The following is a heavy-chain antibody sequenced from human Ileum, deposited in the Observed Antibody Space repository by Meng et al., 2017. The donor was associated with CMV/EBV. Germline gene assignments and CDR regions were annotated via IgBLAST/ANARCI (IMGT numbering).Heavy chain of an antibody. J-gene: IGHJ4*01. V-gene: IGHV5-51*01. D-gene: IGHD1/OR15-1a*01. CDR3: ARQRYGVEQHRGGFDY. Sequence: NVSCKPSGYIFTNYWIGWVRQMPGKGLEWMGIIYPDDSDTRYRPSFQGQVTISADKSSTTSYLQWSSLKPSDSAMYYYARQRYGVEQHRGGFDYWGQGTLVTVSS. CDR1: GYIFTNYW. CDR2: IYPDDSDT.